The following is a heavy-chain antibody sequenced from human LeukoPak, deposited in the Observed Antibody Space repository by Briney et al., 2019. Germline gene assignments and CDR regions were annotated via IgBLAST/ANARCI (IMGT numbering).Heavy chain of an antibody. CDR3: ARHSRALVGRFDP. J-gene: IGHJ5*02. Sequence: SETLSLTCTVSGGSISSYYWSWIRQPPGKGLEWIGYIYYSGSTNYNPSLKSRVTISVDTSKNQFSLKLSSVTAADTAVYYCARHSRALVGRFDPWGQGTLVTVSS. CDR1: GGSISSYY. CDR2: IYYSGST. D-gene: IGHD1-14*01. V-gene: IGHV4-59*08.